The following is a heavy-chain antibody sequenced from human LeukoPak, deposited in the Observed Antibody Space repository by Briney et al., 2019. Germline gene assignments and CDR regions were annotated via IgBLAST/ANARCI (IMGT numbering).Heavy chain of an antibody. D-gene: IGHD5-18*01. V-gene: IGHV3-30*04. Sequence: GGSLRLSCAAAGFTFSSYAMHWVGQAPGKGLEWVAVISYDGSNKYYADSVKGRFTISRDNSKNTLYLQMNSLRPEDTAVYYCARDSGWIQLWLGYIDYWGQGTLVTVSS. CDR2: ISYDGSNK. J-gene: IGHJ4*02. CDR1: GFTFSSYA. CDR3: ARDSGWIQLWLGYIDY.